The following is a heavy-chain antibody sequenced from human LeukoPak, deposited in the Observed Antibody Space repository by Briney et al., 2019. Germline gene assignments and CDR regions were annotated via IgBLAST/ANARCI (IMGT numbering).Heavy chain of an antibody. CDR1: GFTFSSYE. CDR3: ARRITISGLGYYMDV. D-gene: IGHD3-3*01. V-gene: IGHV3-48*03. J-gene: IGHJ6*04. CDR2: ISNSGHTT. Sequence: GGSLRLSCAASGFTFSSYEMNWVRQAPGKGLEWISYISNSGHTTYYAESVKGRFTISRGNAWNSLYLQMNSLRGEDTAVYYCARRITISGLGYYMDVWGKGTTVIVSS.